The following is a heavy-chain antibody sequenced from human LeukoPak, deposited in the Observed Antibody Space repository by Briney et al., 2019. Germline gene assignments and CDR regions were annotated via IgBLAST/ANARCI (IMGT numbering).Heavy chain of an antibody. CDR1: GGSFSGYY. D-gene: IGHD2-8*01. Sequence: PSETLSLTCAVYGGSFSGYYWSWIRQPPGKGLEWIGEINHSGSTNYNPSLKSRVTISVDTSKNQFSLKLSSVTAADTAVYYCAILRGDDCTNGVYYSSSWIIDYWGKGTLVTVSS. J-gene: IGHJ4*02. V-gene: IGHV4-34*01. CDR3: AILRGDDCTNGVYYSSSWIIDY. CDR2: INHSGST.